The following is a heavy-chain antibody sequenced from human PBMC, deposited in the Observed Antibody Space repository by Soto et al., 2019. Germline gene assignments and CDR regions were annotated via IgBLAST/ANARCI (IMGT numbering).Heavy chain of an antibody. D-gene: IGHD3-22*01. CDR3: GREQNSGYYRTADY. Sequence: QVQLVESGGGVVQPGRSLRLSCTASGFTIRNYAMHWVRQAPGKGLEWLAVISNDGRRQFYADSMEGRFTISRDAAKNMLFLQMNNLRSEDTAVYFCGREQNSGYYRTADYWGQGTLVTVSS. J-gene: IGHJ4*02. V-gene: IGHV3-30*14. CDR2: ISNDGRRQ. CDR1: GFTIRNYA.